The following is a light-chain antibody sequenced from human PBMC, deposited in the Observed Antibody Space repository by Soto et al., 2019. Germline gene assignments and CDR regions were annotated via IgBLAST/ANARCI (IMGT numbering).Light chain of an antibody. V-gene: IGLV1-40*01. J-gene: IGLJ1*01. CDR2: GNN. CDR1: SSNIGAGYD. Sequence: QSVLTQPPSVSGSPGQRVTISCTGSSSNIGAGYDVHWYQQFPGRTPKLLIYGNNNRPSGVPDRFSGSKSGTSASLAITGLQAADEADYYCQSYDSSLTVYVFGTGTQVTVL. CDR3: QSYDSSLTVYV.